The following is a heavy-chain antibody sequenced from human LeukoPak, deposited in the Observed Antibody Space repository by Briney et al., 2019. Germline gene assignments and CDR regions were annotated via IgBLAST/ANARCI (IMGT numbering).Heavy chain of an antibody. CDR1: RYTFTGYY. D-gene: IGHD3-10*01. CDR2: INPNSGGT. J-gene: IGHJ4*02. CDR3: ARVVTMVRGVIIAPFDY. V-gene: IGHV1-2*02. Sequence: GASVKVSCKTSRYTFTGYYMHWVRQAPGQGLEWMGWINPNSGGTNYAQKFQGRVTMTRDTSISTAYMELSRLRSDDTAVYYCARVVTMVRGVIIAPFDYWGQGTLVTVSS.